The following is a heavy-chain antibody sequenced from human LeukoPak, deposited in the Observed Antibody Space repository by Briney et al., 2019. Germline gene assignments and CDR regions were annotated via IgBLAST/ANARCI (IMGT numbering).Heavy chain of an antibody. CDR2: LYPGDSDT. Sequence: GESLKISFRGSGYSFNTYWIGWVRQKPGKGLEWMGILYPGDSDTRYSPSFQGQVTMSADKSINTAYLQWTSLKASDTAMYYCARRQGCSSTSCPPDSWGQGTLVTVSS. CDR1: GYSFNTYW. CDR3: ARRQGCSSTSCPPDS. J-gene: IGHJ5*02. D-gene: IGHD2-2*01. V-gene: IGHV5-51*01.